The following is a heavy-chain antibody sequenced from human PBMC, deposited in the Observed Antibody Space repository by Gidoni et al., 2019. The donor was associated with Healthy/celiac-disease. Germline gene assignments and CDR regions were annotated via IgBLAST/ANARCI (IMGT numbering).Heavy chain of an antibody. CDR3: ARGLYSSSSFSYYYYYYGMDV. Sequence: QVQLVQSGAEVKKPGSSVKVSCTASGGTFSSYAISWVRQAPGQGLEWMGGIIPIFGTANYAQKFQGRVTITADESTSTDYMKLSSLRSEETAVYYGARGLYSSSSFSYYYYYYGMDVWGQGTTVTVSS. J-gene: IGHJ6*02. D-gene: IGHD6-6*01. V-gene: IGHV1-69*01. CDR2: IIPIFGTA. CDR1: GGTFSSYA.